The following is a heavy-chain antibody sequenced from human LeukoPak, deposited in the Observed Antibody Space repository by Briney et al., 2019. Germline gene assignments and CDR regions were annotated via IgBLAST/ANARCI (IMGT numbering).Heavy chain of an antibody. J-gene: IGHJ3*02. CDR1: GYSFTDYW. CDR3: ARHKSRNYDSSGYPRDGAFDI. CDR2: IYPGDSDT. D-gene: IGHD3-22*01. Sequence: GESLKISCKGSGYSFTDYWIGWVRQMPGKGLEWMGIIYPGDSDTRYSPSFQGQVTISADKSISTAYLQWSSLKASDTAMYDCARHKSRNYDSSGYPRDGAFDIWGQGTVVTVSS. V-gene: IGHV5-51*01.